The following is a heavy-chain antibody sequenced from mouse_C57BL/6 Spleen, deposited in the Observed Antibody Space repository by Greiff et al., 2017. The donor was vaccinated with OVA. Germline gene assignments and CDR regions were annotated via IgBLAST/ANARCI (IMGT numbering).Heavy chain of an antibody. CDR3: ARVDYDKGYFDY. CDR2: ILPSIGRT. CDR1: DSEVFPIAY. V-gene: IGHV15-2*01. J-gene: IGHJ2*01. D-gene: IGHD2-4*01. Sequence: VQLQQSGSELRSPGSSVKLSCKDFDSEVFPIAYMSWVRQKPGHGFEWIGGILPSIGRTIYGEKFEDKATLDADTLSNTAYLELNSLTSEDSAIYYCARVDYDKGYFDYWGQGTTLTVSS.